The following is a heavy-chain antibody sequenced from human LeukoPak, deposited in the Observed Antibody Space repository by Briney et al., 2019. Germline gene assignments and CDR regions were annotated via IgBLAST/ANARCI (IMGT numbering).Heavy chain of an antibody. CDR2: IRGNAGTT. CDR1: GFTFSSYW. Sequence: GGSLRLSCAASGFTFSSYWMHWVRQAPGKGLEWVSAIRGNAGTTYYADSVQGRFTIFRDNSKNMLYLQMNSLRVEDTAVYYCAKGHADSSGYYYFDSWGQGTLVTVSS. J-gene: IGHJ4*02. D-gene: IGHD3-22*01. CDR3: AKGHADSSGYYYFDS. V-gene: IGHV3-23*01.